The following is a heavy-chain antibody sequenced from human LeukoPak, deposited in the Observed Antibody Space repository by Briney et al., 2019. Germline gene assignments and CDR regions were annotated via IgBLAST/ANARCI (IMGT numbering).Heavy chain of an antibody. CDR1: GYTFTSYY. V-gene: IGHV1-46*01. D-gene: IGHD3-10*01. Sequence: ASVKVSCKASGYTFTSYYMHWVRQAPGHGLEWMGIINPSGGSTMYAQKFQGRVTMTRDMSTSTVYMELSSLRSEDMAVYYCARSPMVRGVIPVGNWFDPRGQGTLVTVSS. CDR2: INPSGGST. J-gene: IGHJ5*02. CDR3: ARSPMVRGVIPVGNWFDP.